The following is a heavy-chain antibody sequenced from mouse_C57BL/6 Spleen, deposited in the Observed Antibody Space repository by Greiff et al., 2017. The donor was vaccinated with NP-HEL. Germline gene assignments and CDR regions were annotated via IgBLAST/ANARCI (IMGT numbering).Heavy chain of an antibody. D-gene: IGHD3-1*01. Sequence: VQLQQSGPGLVQPSPSLSITCTVSGFSLTSYGVHWVRQSPGKGLEWLGVIWRGGSTDYNAAFMSRLSITKDNSKSQVFFKMNSLQADDTAIYYGAKLELTPLGDYAMDYWGQGTSVTVSS. V-gene: IGHV2-5*01. CDR2: IWRGGST. J-gene: IGHJ4*01. CDR1: GFSLTSYG. CDR3: AKLELTPLGDYAMDY.